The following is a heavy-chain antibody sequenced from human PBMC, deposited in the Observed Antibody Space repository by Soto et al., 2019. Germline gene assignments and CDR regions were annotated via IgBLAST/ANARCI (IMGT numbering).Heavy chain of an antibody. Sequence: QVQLQESGPGLVKPSETLSLTCTVSGGSISSYYWSWIRQPPGKGLEWIGYIYYSGSTNYHPSLKRRVTISVDTSKNQFSLKLSSVTAADTAVYYGASHRMYSAFDYWGQGTLVTVSS. V-gene: IGHV4-59*01. CDR3: ASHRMYSAFDY. J-gene: IGHJ4*02. CDR2: IYYSGST. D-gene: IGHD1-26*01. CDR1: GGSISSYY.